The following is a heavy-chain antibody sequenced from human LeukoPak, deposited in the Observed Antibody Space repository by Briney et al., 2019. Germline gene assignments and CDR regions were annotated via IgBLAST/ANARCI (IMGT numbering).Heavy chain of an antibody. CDR1: GYTFTGYD. CDR3: ARLSPDSFGEYHNWFDP. D-gene: IGHD3-10*01. CDR2: INPNSGGT. V-gene: IGHV1-2*02. J-gene: IGHJ5*02. Sequence: ASVKVSCKASGYTFTGYDMHWVRQAPGQGLEWMGWINPNSGGTNYAQKFQGRVTMTRDTSTSTAYMELSRLRSDDTAVYYCARLSPDSFGEYHNWFDPWGQGTLVTVSS.